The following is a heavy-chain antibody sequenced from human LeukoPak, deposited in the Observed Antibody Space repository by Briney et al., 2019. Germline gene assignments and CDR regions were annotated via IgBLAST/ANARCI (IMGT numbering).Heavy chain of an antibody. Sequence: SVKVSCKASGGTFSSYAISWVREAPGQGLEWMGGIIPIFGTANYAQKFQGRVTITADESTSTAYMELSSLRSEDTAVYYCARETMRYCSSTSCYKGEFDYWGQGTLVTVSS. CDR1: GGTFSSYA. V-gene: IGHV1-69*13. J-gene: IGHJ4*02. CDR2: IIPIFGTA. CDR3: ARETMRYCSSTSCYKGEFDY. D-gene: IGHD2-2*02.